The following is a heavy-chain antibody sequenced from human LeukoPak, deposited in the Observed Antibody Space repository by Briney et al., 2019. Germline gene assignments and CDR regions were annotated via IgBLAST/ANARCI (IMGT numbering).Heavy chain of an antibody. D-gene: IGHD3-9*01. V-gene: IGHV1-69*05. Sequence: PVKVSCTASGTTFTRSAISWGRQAPGQGLEWMGGVIPILGTTNYAQKFQDRVSSTTAESTSTAYMEVTSLRSVDTALYYCARNDGSATMGFDTWGQGTLVTVSS. CDR1: GTTFTRSA. J-gene: IGHJ4*02. CDR3: ARNDGSATMGFDT. CDR2: VIPILGTT.